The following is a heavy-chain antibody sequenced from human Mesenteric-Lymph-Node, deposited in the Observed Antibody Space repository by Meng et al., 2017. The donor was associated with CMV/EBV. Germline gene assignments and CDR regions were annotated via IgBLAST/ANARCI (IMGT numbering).Heavy chain of an antibody. D-gene: IGHD2-21*02. CDR3: ASPQAPGDSGDY. CDR1: GFIFSSFR. Sequence: GESLKISCAASGFIFSSFRMNWVRQAPGKGLEWVSTISGSGGNTFYADSVKGRFTIFRDNSKNALYLQVNRLRAEDTALYYCASPQAPGDSGDYWGQGTLVTVSS. V-gene: IGHV3-23*01. CDR2: ISGSGGNT. J-gene: IGHJ4*02.